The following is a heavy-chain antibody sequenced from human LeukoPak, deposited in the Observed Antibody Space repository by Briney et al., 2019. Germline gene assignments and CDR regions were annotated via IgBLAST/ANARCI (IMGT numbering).Heavy chain of an antibody. CDR1: GGSISSGSYY. V-gene: IGHV4-39*01. D-gene: IGHD6-19*01. J-gene: IGHJ5*02. CDR2: IYYSGST. CDR3: ARLVGTFDP. Sequence: SETLSLTRTVSGGSISSGSYYWVWIRQPPGKGLEWIGSIYYSGSTYYNPSLKSRVTISVDTSKNQFSLKLSSVTAADTAVYYCARLVGTFDPWGQGTLVTVSS.